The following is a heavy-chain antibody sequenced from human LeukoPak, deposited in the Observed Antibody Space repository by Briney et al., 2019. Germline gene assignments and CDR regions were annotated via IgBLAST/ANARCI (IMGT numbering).Heavy chain of an antibody. CDR2: ISDDGRHN. J-gene: IGHJ4*02. D-gene: IGHD3-16*02. V-gene: IGHV3-30*04. CDR3: AKDHEPLRVTFGGVIAIDY. Sequence: PGGSLRLSCAASGFTFSTYAMNWVRQAPGKGLEWVAVISDDGRHNYYADSVKGRFTISRDNSKNTVYLQMNSLRVEDTAVYYCAKDHEPLRVTFGGVIAIDYWGQGTLVTVSS. CDR1: GFTFSTYA.